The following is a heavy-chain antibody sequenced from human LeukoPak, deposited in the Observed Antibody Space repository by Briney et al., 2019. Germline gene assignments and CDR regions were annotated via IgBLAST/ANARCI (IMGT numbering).Heavy chain of an antibody. Sequence: GGSLRLSCAASGFTFSSYAMTWVRQAPGKGLEWVSTISDSGARTNYADSAKGRFTISRDNSMNTLYLQMNSLRAEDTAVYYCARRVSKHFDYWGQGALVTVSS. CDR3: ARRVSKHFDY. CDR2: ISDSGART. J-gene: IGHJ4*02. V-gene: IGHV3-23*01. CDR1: GFTFSSYA. D-gene: IGHD6-13*01.